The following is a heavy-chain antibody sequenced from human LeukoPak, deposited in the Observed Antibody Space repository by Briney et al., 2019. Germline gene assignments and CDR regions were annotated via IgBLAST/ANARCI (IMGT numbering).Heavy chain of an antibody. Sequence: SETLSLTCTVSGGSISSYYWSWIRQPPGQGLEWIGYIYYSGSTNYNPSLKSRVTISVDTSKNQFSLKLSSVTAADTAVYYCARAGGSWFPTIDYWGQGTLVTVSS. D-gene: IGHD6-13*01. CDR1: GGSISSYY. CDR3: ARAGGSWFPTIDY. V-gene: IGHV4-59*01. CDR2: IYYSGST. J-gene: IGHJ4*02.